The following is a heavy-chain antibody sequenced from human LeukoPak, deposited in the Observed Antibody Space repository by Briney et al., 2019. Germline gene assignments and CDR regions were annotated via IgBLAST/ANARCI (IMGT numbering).Heavy chain of an antibody. CDR3: ARRYSNYFFDY. J-gene: IGHJ4*02. CDR2: IYQSGST. Sequence: SETLSLTCGVSGYSITSGYYWAWIRQPPGKGPEWIGNIYQSGSTYYNPSFKSRVTISVDTSKNQFSLKLSSVTAADTAVYYCARRYSNYFFDYWGQGTLVTVSS. CDR1: GYSITSGYY. V-gene: IGHV4-38-2*01. D-gene: IGHD4-11*01.